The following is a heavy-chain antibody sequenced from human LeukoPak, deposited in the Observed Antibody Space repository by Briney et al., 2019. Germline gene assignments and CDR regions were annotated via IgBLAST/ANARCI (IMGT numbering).Heavy chain of an antibody. V-gene: IGHV5-10-1*01. J-gene: IGHJ4*02. D-gene: IGHD1-26*01. CDR3: ARRAGVGPNFDY. Sequence: GESLKISCKGSGYSFTSYRISWVRQMPGKGLEWMGRIDPSDSYTNYSPSFQGHVTISADKSISTAYLQWSSLKASDTAMYYCARRAGVGPNFDYWGQGTLVTVSS. CDR1: GYSFTSYR. CDR2: IDPSDSYT.